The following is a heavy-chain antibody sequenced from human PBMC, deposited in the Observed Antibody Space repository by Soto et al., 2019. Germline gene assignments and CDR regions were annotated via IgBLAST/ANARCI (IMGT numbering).Heavy chain of an antibody. D-gene: IGHD3-9*01. Sequence: ASVKVSCKASGGTFSSYAISWVRQAPGQGLEWMGGIIPIFGTANYAQKFQGRVTITADESTSTAYMELSSLRSEDTAVYYCARERYLGIPFDYWGQGTLVTVSS. CDR3: ARERYLGIPFDY. CDR2: IIPIFGTA. V-gene: IGHV1-69*13. J-gene: IGHJ4*02. CDR1: GGTFSSYA.